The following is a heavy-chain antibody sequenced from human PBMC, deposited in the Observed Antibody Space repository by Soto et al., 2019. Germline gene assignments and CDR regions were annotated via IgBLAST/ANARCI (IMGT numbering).Heavy chain of an antibody. Sequence: QVHLVQSGAEVKEPGASVKVSCKGSGYTFTNYGINWVRQAPGQGLEWMGWISAYNGDTNYAQELQGRVTMTTDTSTGTAYMDLRSLRSDDTAVYYCARDTYMGGYIFDYWGQGTLVTVSS. CDR2: ISAYNGDT. J-gene: IGHJ4*02. V-gene: IGHV1-18*01. CDR3: ARDTYMGGYIFDY. CDR1: GYTFTNYG. D-gene: IGHD3-16*01.